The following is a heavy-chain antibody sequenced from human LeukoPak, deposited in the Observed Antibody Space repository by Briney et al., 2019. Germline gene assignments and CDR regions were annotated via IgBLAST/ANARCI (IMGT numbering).Heavy chain of an antibody. J-gene: IGHJ6*03. D-gene: IGHD3-9*01. V-gene: IGHV4-39*07. CDR2: IYYSGST. Sequence: SETLSLTCTVSGGSISSSSYYWGWIRQPPGKGLEWIGSIYYSGSTYYNPSLKSRVTISVDTSKNQFSLKLSSVTAADTAVYYCARSDYDILTGYPYYYYMDVWGKGTTVTISS. CDR1: GGSISSSSYY. CDR3: ARSDYDILTGYPYYYYMDV.